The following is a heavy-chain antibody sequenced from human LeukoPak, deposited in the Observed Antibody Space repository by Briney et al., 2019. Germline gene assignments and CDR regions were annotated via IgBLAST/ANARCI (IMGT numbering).Heavy chain of an antibody. J-gene: IGHJ3*01. Sequence: PGGSLRLSCAGSGFTFSSYEMNWVRQAPGKGLEWVSYISSSGDTIYYADSVKGRFTISRDNARNSLYLQMNSLRAEDTAVYYCARETLEMAPWGQGTMVAVSS. V-gene: IGHV3-48*03. CDR1: GFTFSSYE. D-gene: IGHD5-24*01. CDR3: ARETLEMAP. CDR2: ISSSGDTI.